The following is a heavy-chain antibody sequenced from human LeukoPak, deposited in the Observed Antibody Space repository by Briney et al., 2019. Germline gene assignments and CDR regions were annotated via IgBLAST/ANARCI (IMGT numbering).Heavy chain of an antibody. Sequence: GGPLRLSCAASGFTFSSYAMSWVRQAPGKELEWVSAISGSGGSTYYADSVKGRFTISRDNSKNTLYLQMNSVRAEDTAVYYCAKDPTPAKWLPPIDYWGQGTLVTVSS. CDR2: ISGSGGST. D-gene: IGHD5-12*01. J-gene: IGHJ4*02. CDR3: AKDPTPAKWLPPIDY. CDR1: GFTFSSYA. V-gene: IGHV3-23*01.